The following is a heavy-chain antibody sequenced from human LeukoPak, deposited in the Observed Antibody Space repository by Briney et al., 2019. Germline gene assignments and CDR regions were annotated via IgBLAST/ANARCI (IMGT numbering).Heavy chain of an antibody. V-gene: IGHV3-30*01. CDR1: GFTFSSYA. Sequence: GGSLRLSCAASGFTFSSYAMHWVRQAPGKGLERVAVISYDGSNKYYADSVKGRFTISRDNSKNTLYLQMNSLRAEDTAVYYCARNFGTQSGRDALDYWGQGTLVTVSS. CDR2: ISYDGSNK. D-gene: IGHD1-26*01. J-gene: IGHJ4*02. CDR3: ARNFGTQSGRDALDY.